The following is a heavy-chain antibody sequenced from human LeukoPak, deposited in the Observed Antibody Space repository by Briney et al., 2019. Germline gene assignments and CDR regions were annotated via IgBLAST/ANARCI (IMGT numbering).Heavy chain of an antibody. D-gene: IGHD3-22*01. CDR2: IYYSGTT. V-gene: IGHV4-59*08. CDR3: ARTYYYDSRGYSPAFDI. J-gene: IGHJ3*02. Sequence: SETLSLTCTVSGDSITSNYWSWIRQPPGKGLEWIGYIYYSGTTNYNPSLKSRVTISVDTSKNQFSLKLSSVTAADTAVYYCARTYYYDSRGYSPAFDIWGQGTMATVSS. CDR1: GDSITSNY.